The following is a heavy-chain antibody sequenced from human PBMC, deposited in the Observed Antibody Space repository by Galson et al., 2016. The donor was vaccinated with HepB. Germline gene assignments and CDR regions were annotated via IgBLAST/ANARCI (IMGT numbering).Heavy chain of an antibody. Sequence: KGLVWVSYINADGTSTTYADSVKGRFTISRDNAKNTVHLQMNSLRAEDTAIYYCTRDDSYGLDVWGQGTTVTVSS. CDR2: INADGTST. D-gene: IGHD2-21*02. J-gene: IGHJ6*02. CDR3: TRDDSYGLDV. V-gene: IGHV3-74*01.